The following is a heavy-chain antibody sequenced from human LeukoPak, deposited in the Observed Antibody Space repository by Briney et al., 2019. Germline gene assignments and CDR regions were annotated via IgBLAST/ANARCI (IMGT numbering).Heavy chain of an antibody. CDR2: IYYSGTT. V-gene: IGHV4-39*07. D-gene: IGHD3-10*01. Sequence: SETLSLTRTVSGGSISSSSYYWGWIRHPPGKGLEWIGSIYYSGTTYYNPSLKTRVPISVDTSKNQFSLKLSSVTAADTAIYYCARDAKYYYGSRTYFFFEYWGQGTLLSVSS. J-gene: IGHJ4*02. CDR3: ARDAKYYYGSRTYFFFEY. CDR1: GGSISSSSYY.